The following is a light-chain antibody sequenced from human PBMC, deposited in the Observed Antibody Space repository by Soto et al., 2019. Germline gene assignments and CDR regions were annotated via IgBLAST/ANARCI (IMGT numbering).Light chain of an antibody. J-gene: IGKJ1*01. CDR1: QSIGSW. V-gene: IGKV1-5*03. CDR2: KAS. CDR3: QQYNSYPWT. Sequence: DIQMTQSPSTLSASVGDRVTITCRASQSIGSWLAWYQQKPGKAPNLLIYKASSLGSGVPSRFSGSGSGTEFTLTISSLRPDDFATYYCQQYNSYPWTFGQGTKVEIK.